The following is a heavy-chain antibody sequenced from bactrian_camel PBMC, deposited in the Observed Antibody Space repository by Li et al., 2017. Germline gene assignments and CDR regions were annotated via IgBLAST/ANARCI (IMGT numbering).Heavy chain of an antibody. D-gene: IGHD5*01. CDR1: GYTYGTYS. Sequence: HVQLVESGGGSVQAGGSLRLSCAASGYTYGTYSMGWFRQTPGKEREGVAAIDRYGVTVYSDSVKGRFTISRDDAKNTLYLQMNSLKPEDTAMYYCAVGGLRRFSCPPSAGDYNYWGQGTQVTVS. V-gene: IGHV3S55*01. J-gene: IGHJ4*01. CDR2: IDRYGVT. CDR3: AVGGLRRFSCPPSAGDYNY.